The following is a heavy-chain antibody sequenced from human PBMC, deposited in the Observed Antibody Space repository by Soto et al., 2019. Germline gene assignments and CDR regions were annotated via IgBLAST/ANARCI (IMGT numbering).Heavy chain of an antibody. CDR3: SSYYYDSSGYYRGPPFDY. V-gene: IGHV4-39*01. J-gene: IGHJ4*02. CDR1: GGSISSSSYY. CDR2: IYYSGST. Sequence: SETLSLTCTVSGGSISSSSYYWGWIRQPPGKGLEWIGSIYYSGSTYYNPSLKSRVTISVDTSKNQFSLKLSSVTAADTAVYYCSSYYYDSSGYYRGPPFDYWGQGTLVTVSS. D-gene: IGHD3-22*01.